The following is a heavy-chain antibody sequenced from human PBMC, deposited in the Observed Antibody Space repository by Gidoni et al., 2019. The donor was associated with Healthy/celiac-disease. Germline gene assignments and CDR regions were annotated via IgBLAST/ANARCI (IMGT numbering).Heavy chain of an antibody. CDR2: ISWNSGTI. CDR1: GFIFDAYA. V-gene: IGHV3-9*01. Sequence: EVQLVESGGGLVQPGRSLRLSCAASGFIFDAYAMHWVRQAPGKGLEWVSGISWNSGTIGYADSVKGRFTISRDNAKNSLYLQMNSLRAEDTALYYCAKDNALPRGPLRPNYFDYWGQGTLVTVSS. CDR3: AKDNALPRGPLRPNYFDY. J-gene: IGHJ4*02. D-gene: IGHD3-10*01.